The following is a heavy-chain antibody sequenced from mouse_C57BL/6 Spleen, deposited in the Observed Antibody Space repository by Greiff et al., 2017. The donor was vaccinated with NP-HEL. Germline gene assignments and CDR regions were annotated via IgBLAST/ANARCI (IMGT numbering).Heavy chain of an antibody. CDR1: GYAFSSSW. V-gene: IGHV1-82*01. Sequence: QVQLQQSGPELVKPGASVKISCKASGYAFSSSWMNWVKQRPGKGLEWIGRIYPGDGDTNYIGKFKGKATLTADKSSSTAYMQLSSLTSEDSAVYFCAPYDYGEGAWFAYWGQATLVTVSA. CDR3: APYDYGEGAWFAY. CDR2: IYPGDGDT. J-gene: IGHJ3*01. D-gene: IGHD2-4*01.